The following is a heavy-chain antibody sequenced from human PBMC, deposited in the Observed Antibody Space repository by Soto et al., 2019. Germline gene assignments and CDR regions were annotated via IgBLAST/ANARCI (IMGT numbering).Heavy chain of an antibody. CDR3: ARPKCSSTSCYYYYGMDV. CDR2: ISAYNGNT. Sequence: QVQLVQSGAEVKKPGASVKVSCKASGYTFTSYGISWVRPAPGQGLEWMGWISAYNGNTNYAQKLQGRVTMTTDTTTSTAYMELRRLRSDDTAVYYCARPKCSSTSCYYYYGMDVWGQGTTVTVSS. J-gene: IGHJ6*02. D-gene: IGHD2-2*01. V-gene: IGHV1-18*01. CDR1: GYTFTSYG.